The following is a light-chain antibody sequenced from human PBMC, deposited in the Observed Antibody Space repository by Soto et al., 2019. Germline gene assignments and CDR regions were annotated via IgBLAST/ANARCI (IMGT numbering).Light chain of an antibody. J-gene: IGKJ4*01. Sequence: EVVLTQSPATLSLSPGERATLSFRASQSVTKYLAWYQQKPGQALRLLIYDVSKRATGIPARFSGSGSETDFTLTISSLEPGDFAVYYCHQRSNWPLTFGGGTKLEIK. V-gene: IGKV3-11*01. CDR2: DVS. CDR3: HQRSNWPLT. CDR1: QSVTKY.